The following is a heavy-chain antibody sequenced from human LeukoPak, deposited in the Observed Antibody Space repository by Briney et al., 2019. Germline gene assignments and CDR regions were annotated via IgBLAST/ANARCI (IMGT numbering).Heavy chain of an antibody. D-gene: IGHD6-13*01. CDR2: ISYDGSNK. J-gene: IGHJ4*02. V-gene: IGHV3-30-3*01. CDR1: GFTFSNYA. CDR3: GEDVSAGAGLGGGGKDY. Sequence: GGSLRLSCAASGFTFSNYAMSWVRQAPGKGLEWVAAISYDGSNKYYADSVKGRFTISRDNSKNTLYLQMNSLRAEDTAVYSCGEDVSAGAGLGGGGKDYWGQGTLVTVSS.